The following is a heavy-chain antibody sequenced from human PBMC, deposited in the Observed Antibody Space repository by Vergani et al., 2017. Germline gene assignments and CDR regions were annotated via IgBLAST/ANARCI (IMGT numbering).Heavy chain of an antibody. D-gene: IGHD6-25*01. V-gene: IGHV4-4*02. CDR3: ARWKIAGAKYNWFDP. Sequence: QVQLQESGPGLVKPSGTLSLTCAVSGGSISSSNWWSWVRQPPGKGLEWIGEIYHSGSTNYNPSRQSRVTISGDKSKNQFSLKLSSVTAADTAVYYCARWKIAGAKYNWFDPWGQGTLVTVSS. CDR2: IYHSGST. J-gene: IGHJ5*02. CDR1: GGSISSSNW.